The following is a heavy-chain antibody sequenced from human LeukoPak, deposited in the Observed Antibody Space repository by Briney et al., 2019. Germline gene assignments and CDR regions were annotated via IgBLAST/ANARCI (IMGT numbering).Heavy chain of an antibody. CDR3: ATPGAMNYYYYGMDV. Sequence: GGSLRLSCAASGFTFSSYWMHWVRHAPGKGLVWVSRINSDGSSTSYADSVKGRFTISRDNAKNTLYLQMNSLRAEDTAVYYCATPGAMNYYYYGMDVWGQGTTVTVSS. D-gene: IGHD3-10*01. J-gene: IGHJ6*02. V-gene: IGHV3-74*01. CDR1: GFTFSSYW. CDR2: INSDGSST.